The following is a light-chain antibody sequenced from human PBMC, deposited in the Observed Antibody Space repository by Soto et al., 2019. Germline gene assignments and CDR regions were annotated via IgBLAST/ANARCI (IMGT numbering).Light chain of an antibody. CDR3: QQSYCTPYT. CDR1: QGIRKD. Sequence: AIQMTQFPSSLSASVGDSVTLTCRASQGIRKDLAWYQQKPGKAPNLLIYAASSLQTGVPSRFSGSGSGTYFTLTISSLQPEDFATYYCQQSYCTPYTFAQGTKVAIK. CDR2: AAS. J-gene: IGKJ2*01. V-gene: IGKV1-6*01.